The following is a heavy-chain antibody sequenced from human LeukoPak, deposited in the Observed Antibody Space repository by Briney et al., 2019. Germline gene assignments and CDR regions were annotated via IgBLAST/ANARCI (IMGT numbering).Heavy chain of an antibody. CDR3: ASHQLLNPSYFDY. CDR2: IYYSGNT. CDR1: GGSISSYY. V-gene: IGHV4-59*08. J-gene: IGHJ4*02. D-gene: IGHD1-1*01. Sequence: PSETLSLTCTVSGGSISSYYWSWIRQPPGKGLEWIGHIYYSGNTNYNPSLKSRVTISVDTSKNQFSLKLSSVTAADTAVYYCASHQLLNPSYFDYWGQGTLVTVSS.